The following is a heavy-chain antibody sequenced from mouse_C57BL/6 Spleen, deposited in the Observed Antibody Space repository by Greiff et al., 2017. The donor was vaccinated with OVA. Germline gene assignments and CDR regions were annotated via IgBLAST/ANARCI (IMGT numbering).Heavy chain of an antibody. Sequence: QVQLQQPGAELVMPGASVKLSCKASGYTFTSYWMHWVKQRPGQGLEWIGEIDPSDSYTNYNQKFKGKSTLTVDKSSSTAYMQLSSLTSEDSAVYYCARGYYGSRYFDVWGTGTTVTVSS. V-gene: IGHV1-69*01. CDR2: IDPSDSYT. J-gene: IGHJ1*03. D-gene: IGHD1-1*01. CDR3: ARGYYGSRYFDV. CDR1: GYTFTSYW.